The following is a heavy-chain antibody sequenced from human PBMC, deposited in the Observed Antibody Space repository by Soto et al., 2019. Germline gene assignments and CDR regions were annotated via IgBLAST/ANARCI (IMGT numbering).Heavy chain of an antibody. V-gene: IGHV3-23*01. Sequence: DVQLLQSGGDLIHPGGSLRLSCAVSGFTFSSYALSWVRQAPGKGLQWVSIISAAGDKKYYADSVKGRFTVSRDNSKNMLYLHMRSLTVEDTATYYCARPENIVSWGNGPDYWGQGALVTVSS. CDR2: ISAAGDKK. J-gene: IGHJ4*02. CDR1: GFTFSSYA. D-gene: IGHD2-15*01. CDR3: ARPENIVSWGNGPDY.